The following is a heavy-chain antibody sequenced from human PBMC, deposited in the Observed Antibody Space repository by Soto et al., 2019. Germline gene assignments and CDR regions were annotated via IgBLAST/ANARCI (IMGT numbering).Heavy chain of an antibody. CDR2: LYSGGNT. J-gene: IGHJ4*02. CDR3: ARARDGYNFLYEPT. CDR1: GFTISNNY. V-gene: IGHV3-53*01. Sequence: GGSLRLSCEASGFTISNNYMSWVRQAPGKGLEWVSVLYSGGNTDYADSVKGRFTISRDNSRSTLYLQMNSLRAEDTAMYYCARARDGYNFLYEPTWGQGTLVTVSS. D-gene: IGHD5-12*01.